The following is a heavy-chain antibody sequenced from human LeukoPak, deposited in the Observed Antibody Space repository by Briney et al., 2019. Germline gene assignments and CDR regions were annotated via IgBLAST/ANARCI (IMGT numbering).Heavy chain of an antibody. CDR3: ARNKAKSTTTLGY. CDR1: GFTFSSYW. D-gene: IGHD4-11*01. CDR2: ISQDGSET. J-gene: IGHJ4*02. Sequence: GESLRLSCAASGFTFSSYWMSWVRQAPGKGLEWVANISQDGSETFYVEAVKGRFTISRDNAKNSLFLQMNSPRGEDTAVYYCARNKAKSTTTLGYWGQGTLVIVSS. V-gene: IGHV3-7*01.